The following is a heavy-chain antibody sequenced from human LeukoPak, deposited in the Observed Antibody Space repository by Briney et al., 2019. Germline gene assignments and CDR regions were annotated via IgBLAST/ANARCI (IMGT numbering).Heavy chain of an antibody. CDR2: ISGSGGST. V-gene: IGHV3-23*01. J-gene: IGHJ4*02. D-gene: IGHD6-13*01. Sequence: GGSLRLSCAASGFTFSSYAMSWVRQAPGKGLEWVSAISGSGGSTYYADSVKGRFTISRDNSKNTLYLQMNSLRAEDTAVYYCAKSRMGIAAAGSYYFDYWGQGTLVTVSS. CDR3: AKSRMGIAAAGSYYFDY. CDR1: GFTFSSYA.